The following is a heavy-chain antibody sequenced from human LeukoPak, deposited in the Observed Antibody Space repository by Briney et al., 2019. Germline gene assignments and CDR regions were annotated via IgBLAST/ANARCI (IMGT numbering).Heavy chain of an antibody. V-gene: IGHV5-51*01. D-gene: IGHD3-22*01. CDR2: VYPGDSDT. CDR1: GYSFSTYW. Sequence: GESLKISFKGSGYSFSTYWIGWVRPMPGKGLEWMGIVYPGDSDTKYSPSFQGQVTISADKSISTAYLQWSSLKASDTAMYYCTRLQYYSDSGAFRYFDFWGQGTLVTVSS. J-gene: IGHJ4*02. CDR3: TRLQYYSDSGAFRYFDF.